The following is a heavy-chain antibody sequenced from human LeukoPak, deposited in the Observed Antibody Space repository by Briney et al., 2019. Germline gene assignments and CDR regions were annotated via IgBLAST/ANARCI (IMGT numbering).Heavy chain of an antibody. CDR1: GFTFSSYS. Sequence: GGSLRLSCAASGFTFSSYSMNWVRQAPGKGLEWVSSISSSSSYIYYADSVKGRFTISRDNAKNSLYLQMNSLRAEDTAVYYCARGRGIVVVTPAYWGQGTLVTVSS. CDR2: ISSSSSYI. V-gene: IGHV3-21*01. CDR3: ARGRGIVVVTPAY. D-gene: IGHD3-22*01. J-gene: IGHJ4*02.